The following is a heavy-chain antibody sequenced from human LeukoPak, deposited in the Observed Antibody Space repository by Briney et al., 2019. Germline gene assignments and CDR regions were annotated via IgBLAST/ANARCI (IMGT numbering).Heavy chain of an antibody. Sequence: GGSLRLSCAASGFTSGIYAVSWVRQAPGKGLEWVSAFSGGGDSYYADSVKGRFTISRDNSKNTLYLQMNSLRAEDTAVYYCAKEQYSGSPPVDYWGQGILVTVSS. D-gene: IGHD1-26*01. CDR2: FSGGGDS. V-gene: IGHV3-23*01. CDR3: AKEQYSGSPPVDY. J-gene: IGHJ4*02. CDR1: GFTSGIYA.